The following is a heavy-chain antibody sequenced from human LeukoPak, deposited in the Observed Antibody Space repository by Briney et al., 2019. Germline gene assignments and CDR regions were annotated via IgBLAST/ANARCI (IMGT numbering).Heavy chain of an antibody. V-gene: IGHV1-69*13. CDR1: GYTFTSYG. J-gene: IGHJ5*02. Sequence: SVKVSCKASGYTFTSYGISWVRQAPGQGLEWMGGIIPIFGTANYAQKFQGRVTITADESTSTAYMELSSLRSEDTAVYYCARTTTGTTYNWFDPWGQGTLVTVSS. D-gene: IGHD1-1*01. CDR3: ARTTTGTTYNWFDP. CDR2: IIPIFGTA.